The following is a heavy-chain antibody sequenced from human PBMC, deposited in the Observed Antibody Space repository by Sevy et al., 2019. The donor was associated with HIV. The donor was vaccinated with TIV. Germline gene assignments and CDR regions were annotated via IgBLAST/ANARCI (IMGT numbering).Heavy chain of an antibody. D-gene: IGHD3-3*01. Sequence: SETLSLTCTVSGGSISSYYWSWIRQPPGNGLEWIGYIYYSGSTNYNPSLKSRVTISVDTSKNQFSLKLGSVTAADTAVYYCARNPLYDFHYYGMDVWGQGTTVTVSS. V-gene: IGHV4-59*01. CDR2: IYYSGST. J-gene: IGHJ6*02. CDR3: ARNPLYDFHYYGMDV. CDR1: GGSISSYY.